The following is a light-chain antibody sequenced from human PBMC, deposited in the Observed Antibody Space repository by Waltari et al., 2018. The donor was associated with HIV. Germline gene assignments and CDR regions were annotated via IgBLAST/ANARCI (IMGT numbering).Light chain of an antibody. V-gene: IGLV2-14*01. J-gene: IGLJ2*01. Sequence: QSALTQPASVSGSPGQSITISCPGTSSDVGGYNYVSWYQQHPGKAPKLMIYEVSNRPSGVSIRFSGSKSGNTASLTISGLQAEDEADYYCSSYTSSSTLVFGGGTKLTVL. CDR1: SSDVGGYNY. CDR2: EVS. CDR3: SSYTSSSTLV.